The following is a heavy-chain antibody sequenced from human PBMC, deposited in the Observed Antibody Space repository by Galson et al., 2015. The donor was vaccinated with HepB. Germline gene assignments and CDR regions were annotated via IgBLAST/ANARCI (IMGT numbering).Heavy chain of an antibody. CDR2: INTNTGNP. Sequence: SVKVSCKASGYTFTSYAMNWVRQAPGQGLEWMGWINTNTGNPTYAQGFTGRFVFSLGTSVSTAYLQISSLKAEDTAVYYCARSTFDIVLVGNLDYWGQGTLVTVSS. CDR1: GYTFTSYA. V-gene: IGHV7-4-1*02. D-gene: IGHD2-8*02. J-gene: IGHJ4*02. CDR3: ARSTFDIVLVGNLDY.